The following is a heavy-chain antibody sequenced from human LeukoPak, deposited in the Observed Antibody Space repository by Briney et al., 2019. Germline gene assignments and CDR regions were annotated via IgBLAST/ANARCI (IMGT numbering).Heavy chain of an antibody. J-gene: IGHJ5*02. V-gene: IGHV3-43*01. D-gene: IGHD5-24*01. CDR1: GFSFRHYC. CDR3: IKDKRATNEIGAFDP. CDR2: ISWDGGST. Sequence: GGTLSLSCTVSGFSFRHYCLYWFRQAPGEGLEWVSLISWDGGSTNYAASVKGRFTISRDNSKNSLYLQMHSLRRQDSAFYYCIKDKRATNEIGAFDPWGVGTRVTVSP.